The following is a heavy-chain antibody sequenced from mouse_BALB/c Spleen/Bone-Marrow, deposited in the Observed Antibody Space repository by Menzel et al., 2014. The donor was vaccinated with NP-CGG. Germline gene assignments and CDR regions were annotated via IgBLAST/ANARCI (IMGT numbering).Heavy chain of an antibody. J-gene: IGHJ3*01. CDR1: GYTFTSYT. CDR3: ARSRDFTTGFAY. Sequence: VHLQQSGAELARPGASVKMSCKASGYTFTSYTMHWVKQRPGQGLEWIGYINPSSGYTNYNQKFKDKATLTADKSSSTAYMRLSSLTSEDSAVYYCARSRDFTTGFAYWGQGTLVTVSA. V-gene: IGHV1-4*01. D-gene: IGHD1-1*01. CDR2: INPSSGYT.